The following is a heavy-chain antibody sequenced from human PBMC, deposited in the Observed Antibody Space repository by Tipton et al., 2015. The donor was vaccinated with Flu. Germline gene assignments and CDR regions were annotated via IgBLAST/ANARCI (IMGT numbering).Heavy chain of an antibody. Sequence: TLSLTCTVSGGSISGYYWTWIRQPPGKGLEWIGSIYYTGYPYYNSSLKSRLAMSIDTSKKQFSLRLSSVTAADTAVYYCAKVLFGWVESWAQGTLVTVSS. CDR3: AKVLFGWVES. J-gene: IGHJ5*01. V-gene: IGHV4-59*12. CDR1: GGSISGYY. D-gene: IGHD3-16*01. CDR2: IYYTGYP.